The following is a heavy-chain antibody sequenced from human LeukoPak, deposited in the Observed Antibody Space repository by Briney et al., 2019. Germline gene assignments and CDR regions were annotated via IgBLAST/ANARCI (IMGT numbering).Heavy chain of an antibody. CDR2: MNPNSGNT. CDR3: ARRRSSSSGYYYYGMDV. CDR1: GYTFTSYD. Sequence: GASVTVSCKASGYTFTSYDINWVRQATGQGLEWMGWMNPNSGNTGYAQKFQGRVTMTRNTSISTAYMELSSLRSEDTAVYYCARRRSSSSGYYYYGMDVWGQGTTVTVSS. D-gene: IGHD6-6*01. V-gene: IGHV1-8*01. J-gene: IGHJ6*02.